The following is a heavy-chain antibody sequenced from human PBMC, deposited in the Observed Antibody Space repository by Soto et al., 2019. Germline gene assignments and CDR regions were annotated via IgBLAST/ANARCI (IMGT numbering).Heavy chain of an antibody. Sequence: GGSLRLSCAASGFTFSSYGMHWVRQAPGKGLEWVAVIWYDGSNKYYADSVKGRLTISRDNSKNTLYLQMNSLRAEDTAVYYCARVFLEWSTLYGMDVWGQGTTVTVSS. CDR1: GFTFSSYG. CDR2: IWYDGSNK. D-gene: IGHD3-3*01. CDR3: ARVFLEWSTLYGMDV. V-gene: IGHV3-33*01. J-gene: IGHJ6*02.